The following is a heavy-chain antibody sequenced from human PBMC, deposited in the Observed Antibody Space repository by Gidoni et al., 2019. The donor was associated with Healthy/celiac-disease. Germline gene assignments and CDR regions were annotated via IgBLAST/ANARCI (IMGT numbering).Heavy chain of an antibody. CDR1: GSTFPGYY. V-gene: IGHV1-2*04. CDR2: MNPTSGGP. Sequence: QVKLVQSGAEVKKPGASVQVACKASGSTFPGYYMDWVRQAPGQGLEWMGWMNPTSGGPNYAQTFQGWVTMTRDTSISSAYIALSRLRSDDTAVDYCARHIAAAASGWFDPWGQGTLVTVSS. CDR3: ARHIAAAASGWFDP. J-gene: IGHJ5*02. D-gene: IGHD6-13*01.